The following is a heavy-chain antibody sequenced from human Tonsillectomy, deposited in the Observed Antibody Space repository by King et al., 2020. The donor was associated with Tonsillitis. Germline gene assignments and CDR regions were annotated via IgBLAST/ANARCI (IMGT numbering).Heavy chain of an antibody. D-gene: IGHD4-11*01. CDR3: ARLWSVADDSSNALDI. CDR2: IYYSGST. Sequence: VQLQESGPGLVKPSETLSLTCTVSGGSISSYYWSWIRQPPGKGLEWIGYIYYSGSTNYNPSLKSRVTISVDTSKNQFSLKLSSVTAADTAVYYCARLWSVADDSSNALDIWGQGTMVTVSS. CDR1: GGSISSYY. V-gene: IGHV4-59*08. J-gene: IGHJ3*02.